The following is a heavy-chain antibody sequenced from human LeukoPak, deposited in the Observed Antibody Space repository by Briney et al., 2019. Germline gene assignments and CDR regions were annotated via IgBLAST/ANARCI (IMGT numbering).Heavy chain of an antibody. Sequence: PGRSLRLSCAGSGFTFSSYAFHWVRQAPGKGLEWVAVISDDANAKHYTDSVKGRFTISRDNSKNTLYLQMNSLRAEDTAVYYCARDARVGDPFDYWGQGTLVTVSS. D-gene: IGHD4-17*01. CDR3: ARDARVGDPFDY. CDR2: ISDDANAK. CDR1: GFTFSSYA. V-gene: IGHV3-30*04. J-gene: IGHJ4*02.